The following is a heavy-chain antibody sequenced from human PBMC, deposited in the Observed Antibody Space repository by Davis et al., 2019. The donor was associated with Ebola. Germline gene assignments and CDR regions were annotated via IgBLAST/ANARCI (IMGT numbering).Heavy chain of an antibody. CDR3: ARVQRGYCSGGSCYSPYYYYYGMDV. J-gene: IGHJ6*02. Sequence: PGGSLRLSCAASGFTFSSDWMGWVRQAPGKGLEWVANIKQDGSEKYYVDSVKGRFTISRDNAKNSLYLQMNSLRAEDTAVYYCARVQRGYCSGGSCYSPYYYYYGMDVWGQGTTVTVSS. CDR2: IKQDGSEK. V-gene: IGHV3-7*03. CDR1: GFTFSSDW. D-gene: IGHD2-15*01.